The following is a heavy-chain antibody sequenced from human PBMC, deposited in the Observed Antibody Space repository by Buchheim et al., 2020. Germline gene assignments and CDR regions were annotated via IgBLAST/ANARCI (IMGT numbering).Heavy chain of an antibody. V-gene: IGHV1-2*04. CDR3: ARALGGAASHAVARMGMDV. Sequence: QVQLVQSGAEVKKPGASVKVSCKASGYTFTGYYMHWVRQAPGQGLEWMGWINPNSGGPNYAQKFQGWVTMTRDTSISTAYMELSRLRSDDTAVYYCARALGGAASHAVARMGMDVWGQGTT. D-gene: IGHD6-19*01. J-gene: IGHJ6*02. CDR1: GYTFTGYY. CDR2: INPNSGGP.